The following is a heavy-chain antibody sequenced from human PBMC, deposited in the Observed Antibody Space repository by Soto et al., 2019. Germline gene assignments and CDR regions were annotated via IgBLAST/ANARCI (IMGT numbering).Heavy chain of an antibody. Sequence: SETLSLTCTVSGGSLSSYYWTWIRQSPGKGLEWIGYVYFSGNTNYNPSLKSRVTISVDTSKNQFSLRLASVTAADTAFYYCGSVRPSGYVLSWGQGTLVTVSS. CDR3: GSVRPSGYVLS. V-gene: IGHV4-59*01. CDR1: GGSLSSYY. D-gene: IGHD6-25*01. J-gene: IGHJ5*02. CDR2: VYFSGNT.